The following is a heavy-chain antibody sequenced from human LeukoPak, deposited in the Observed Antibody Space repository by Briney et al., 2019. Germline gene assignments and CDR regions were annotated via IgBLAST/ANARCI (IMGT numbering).Heavy chain of an antibody. CDR3: ARDSYYGSSGYSTTSVY. CDR2: IIPIFGTA. J-gene: IGHJ4*02. V-gene: IGHV1-69*05. Sequence: ASVKVSCKASGGTFSSYAISWVRQAPGQGLEWMGRIIPIFGTANYAQKFQGRVTITTDESTSTAYMELSSLRSEDTAVYYCARDSYYGSSGYSTTSVYWGQGTLVTVSS. D-gene: IGHD3-22*01. CDR1: GGTFSSYA.